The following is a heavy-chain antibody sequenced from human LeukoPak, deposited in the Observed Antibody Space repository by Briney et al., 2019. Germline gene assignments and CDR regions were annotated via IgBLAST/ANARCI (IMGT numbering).Heavy chain of an antibody. CDR2: IRYDGSNK. J-gene: IGHJ5*02. D-gene: IGHD3-9*01. V-gene: IGHV3-30*02. CDR3: ARDNYDILTDLDWFDP. Sequence: PGGSLRLSCAASGFTFSSYGMHWVRQAPGKGLEWVAFIRYDGSNKYYADSVKGRFTISRDNSKNTLYLQMNSLRAEDTAVYYCARDNYDILTDLDWFDPWGQGTLVTVSS. CDR1: GFTFSSYG.